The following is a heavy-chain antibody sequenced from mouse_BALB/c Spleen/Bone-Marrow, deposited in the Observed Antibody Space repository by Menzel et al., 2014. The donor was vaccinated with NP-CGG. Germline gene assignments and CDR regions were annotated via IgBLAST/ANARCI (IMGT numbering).Heavy chain of an antibody. V-gene: IGHV5-12*02. CDR3: ARPLYDGYYVAY. CDR2: ISNGGDST. D-gene: IGHD2-3*01. J-gene: IGHJ3*01. CDR1: GFTFSDYY. Sequence: EVHLVESGGGLVQPGGSLKLSCATSGFTFSDYYMYWVRQTPEKRLEWVAYISNGGDSTYYPDTVKGRFTISRDNAKNTLYLQMSRLKSEDTAMYYCARPLYDGYYVAYWGQGTLVTVSA.